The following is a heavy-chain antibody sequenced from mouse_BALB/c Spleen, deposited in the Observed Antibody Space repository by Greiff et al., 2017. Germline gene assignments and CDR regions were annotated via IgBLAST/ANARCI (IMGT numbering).Heavy chain of an antibody. Sequence: EVMLVESGGGLVKPGGSLKLSCAASGFAFSSYDMSGVRQTPGKRLEGVAYISSGGGSTYYPDTVKGRFTISRDNAKNTLYLQMSSLKSEDTAMYYCARQGYGNYNYWGQGTTLTVSS. D-gene: IGHD2-1*01. CDR1: GFAFSSYD. CDR3: ARQGYGNYNY. J-gene: IGHJ2*01. V-gene: IGHV5-12-1*01. CDR2: ISSGGGST.